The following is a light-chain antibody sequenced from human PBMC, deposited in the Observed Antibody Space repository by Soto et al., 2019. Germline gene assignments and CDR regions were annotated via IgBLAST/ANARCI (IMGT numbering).Light chain of an antibody. V-gene: IGLV2-14*01. CDR2: EVS. Sequence: QSVLTQPASVSGSPGQSITISCTGTGSDVGGSKFVSWYQQHPGKAPKLLISEVSHRPSGVSIRFSGSKSDNTASLTISGLQAEDEADYYCSSYTRTRGQLFGSGTKLTVL. J-gene: IGLJ1*01. CDR3: SSYTRTRGQL. CDR1: GSDVGGSKF.